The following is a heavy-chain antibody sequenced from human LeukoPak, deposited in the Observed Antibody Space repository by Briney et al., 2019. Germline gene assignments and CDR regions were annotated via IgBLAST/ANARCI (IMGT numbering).Heavy chain of an antibody. Sequence: SETLSLTCTVSGGSISSYYWSWIRQPPRKGLEWIGYIYYSGSTNYNPSLKSRVTISVDTSKNQFSLKLSSVTAADTAVYYCARHAKYYYGSGSYLGFDYWGQGTLVTVSS. CDR2: IYYSGST. J-gene: IGHJ4*02. V-gene: IGHV4-59*08. CDR3: ARHAKYYYGSGSYLGFDY. D-gene: IGHD3-10*01. CDR1: GGSISSYY.